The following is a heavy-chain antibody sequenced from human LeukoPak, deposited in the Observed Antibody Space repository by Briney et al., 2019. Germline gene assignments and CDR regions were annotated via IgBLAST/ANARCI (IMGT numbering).Heavy chain of an antibody. CDR1: GFTFSNHA. CDR3: ARNSASDYYFDY. J-gene: IGHJ4*02. Sequence: GGSLRLSCAASGFTFSNHAMHWVRQTPGKGLEWVAVISFDATKKYYADSVKGRFTVSRDNFKNTLYLQMNSLRPEDMAIYYCARNSASDYYFDYWGQGTLVTVSS. D-gene: IGHD2-21*02. V-gene: IGHV3-30-3*01. CDR2: ISFDATKK.